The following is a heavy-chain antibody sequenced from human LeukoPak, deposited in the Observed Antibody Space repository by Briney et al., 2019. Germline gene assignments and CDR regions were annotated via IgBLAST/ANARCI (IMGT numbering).Heavy chain of an antibody. CDR3: ASPYCSSTSCHTTADY. CDR1: GGSISSSSYY. V-gene: IGHV4-39*07. D-gene: IGHD2-2*01. Sequence: PSETLSLTCTVSGGSISSSSYYWGWIRQPPGKGLEWIGSIYYSGSTYYNPSLKSRVTISVDTSKNQFSLKLSSVTAADTAVYYCASPYCSSTSCHTTADYWGQGTLVTVSS. J-gene: IGHJ4*02. CDR2: IYYSGST.